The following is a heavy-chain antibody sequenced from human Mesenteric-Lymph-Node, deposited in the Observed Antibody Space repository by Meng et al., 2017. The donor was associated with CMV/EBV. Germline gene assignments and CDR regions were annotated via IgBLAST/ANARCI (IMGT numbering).Heavy chain of an antibody. D-gene: IGHD6-13*01. CDR2: ISYDGSNK. CDR1: GFTSSSYA. CDR3: ARDPSYSSSSDV. J-gene: IGHJ6*02. V-gene: IGHV3-30*04. Sequence: LSPTCAASGFTSSSYALHWVRQAPGKGLGWVAVISYDGSNKYYADSVKGRFTISRDNSKNTLYLQMNSLRAEDTAVYYCARDPSYSSSSDVWGQGTTVTVSS.